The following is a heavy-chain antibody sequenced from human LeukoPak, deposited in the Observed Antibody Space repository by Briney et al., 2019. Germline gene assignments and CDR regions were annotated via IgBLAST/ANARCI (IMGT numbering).Heavy chain of an antibody. Sequence: GGSLRLSCAASGFTFSSNYMSWVRQAPGKGLEWVSVIYSGGSTYYADSVKGRFTISRDNSKNTLYLQMNSLRAEDTAVYYCARASVLWFGELSSYYFDYWGQGTLVTVSS. CDR2: IYSGGST. J-gene: IGHJ4*02. CDR3: ARASVLWFGELSSYYFDY. CDR1: GFTFSSNY. V-gene: IGHV3-53*01. D-gene: IGHD3-10*01.